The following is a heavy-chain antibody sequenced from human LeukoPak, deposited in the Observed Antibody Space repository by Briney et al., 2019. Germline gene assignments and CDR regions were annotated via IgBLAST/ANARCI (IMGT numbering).Heavy chain of an antibody. CDR1: GGSIGISY. CDR3: PRGNPFDL. CDR2: IYYSGSS. J-gene: IGHJ2*01. V-gene: IGHV4-59*01. Sequence: SETLSLTCTVSGGSIGISYLSWIRQPPGKGLEWIGCIYYSGSSDYNPSLKSRVTISVDTSKNQFSLKLTSVTAADTAVYYCPRGNPFDLWGRGTLFTVSS.